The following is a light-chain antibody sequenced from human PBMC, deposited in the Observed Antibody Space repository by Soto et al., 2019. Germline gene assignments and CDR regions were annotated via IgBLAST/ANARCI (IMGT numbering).Light chain of an antibody. CDR2: KTS. V-gene: IGKV1-5*03. CDR1: QTISSR. CDR3: QHYDTYSP. J-gene: IGKJ4*02. Sequence: DIQMTQSPSTLSASVGDRVTITCRASQTISSRLAWYQQKPGKAPKLLIYKTSSLESGVPSRFSGSGSGTEFTLTISCLQPDDLGIYYCQHYDTYSPFGGGTKVEIK.